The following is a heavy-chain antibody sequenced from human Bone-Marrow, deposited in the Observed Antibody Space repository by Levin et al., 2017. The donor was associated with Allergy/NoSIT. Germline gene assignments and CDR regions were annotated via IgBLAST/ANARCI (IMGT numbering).Heavy chain of an antibody. J-gene: IGHJ4*02. Sequence: PGESLKISCVASGFTFTSYGVSWVRQAPGKGLEWVSLISSSGTYIYYADSVKGRFTISRDNAKNSVFLQMDSLTTEDTAIYYCVRAPHSTAADYWGQGTLVTVSS. V-gene: IGHV3-21*01. CDR3: VRAPHSTAADY. CDR2: ISSSGTYI. D-gene: IGHD5-18*01. CDR1: GFTFTSYG.